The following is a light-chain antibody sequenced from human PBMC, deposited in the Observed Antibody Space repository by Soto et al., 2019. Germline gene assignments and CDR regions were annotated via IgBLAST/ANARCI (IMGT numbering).Light chain of an antibody. CDR1: QSVDNR. J-gene: IGKJ1*01. CDR3: QQYIDWPRT. CDR2: GAT. Sequence: ELVLTQSPATLSVSPGERATLSCRASQSVDNRLAWYQHTPGQAPRLLIYGATYRATGVPAKFSGSGSGTEFTLTITSLQSEDFALYYCQQYIDWPRTFGQGTKVDIK. V-gene: IGKV3-15*01.